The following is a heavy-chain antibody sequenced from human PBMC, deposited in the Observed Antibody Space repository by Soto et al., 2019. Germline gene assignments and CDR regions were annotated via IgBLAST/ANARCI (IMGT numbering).Heavy chain of an antibody. D-gene: IGHD2-15*01. CDR3: ARGPIPVVRRYFDS. CDR2: LYYTGST. V-gene: IGHV4-61*01. CDR1: GVSVTSGLY. J-gene: IGHJ4*02. Sequence: SDTLSLTCSVPGVSVTSGLYWNLIRQSPGKGLEWIGHLYYTGSTNYNPSLKSRVTISVDTSKNQFFLNLTSVTAADTAVYYCARGPIPVVRRYFDSWGQG.